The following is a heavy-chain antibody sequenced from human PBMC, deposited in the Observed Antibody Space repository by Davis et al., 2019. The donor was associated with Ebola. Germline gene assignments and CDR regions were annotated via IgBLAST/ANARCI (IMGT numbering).Heavy chain of an antibody. V-gene: IGHV5-10-1*01. D-gene: IGHD2-2*01. CDR1: GYSFTNYW. Sequence: GESLKISCKGSGYSFTNYWISWVRQMPGKGLEWMGRIDPSDSYTNYSPSFQGHVTISADKSISTAYLQWSSLKASDTAMYYCARVRLGYCSSTSCYYYGMDVWGQGTTVTVSS. CDR2: IDPSDSYT. CDR3: ARVRLGYCSSTSCYYYGMDV. J-gene: IGHJ6*02.